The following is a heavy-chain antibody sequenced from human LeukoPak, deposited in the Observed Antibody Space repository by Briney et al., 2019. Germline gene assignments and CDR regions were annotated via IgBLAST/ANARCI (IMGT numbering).Heavy chain of an antibody. J-gene: IGHJ4*02. CDR2: ISAYNGNT. V-gene: IGHV1-18*01. D-gene: IGHD3-3*01. Sequence: APVKVSWKASGYTFTSYDISWVRQATGQGLEWMGWISAYNGNTNYAQKLQGRVTMTTDTSTSTAYMELRSLRSDDTAVYYCAREGGDYDFWSGYYTPLDYWGQGTLVTVSS. CDR1: GYTFTSYD. CDR3: AREGGDYDFWSGYYTPLDY.